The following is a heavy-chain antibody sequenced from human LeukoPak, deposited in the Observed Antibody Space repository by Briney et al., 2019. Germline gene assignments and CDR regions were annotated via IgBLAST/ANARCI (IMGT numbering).Heavy chain of an antibody. CDR3: AKVADTSGYYYSDY. D-gene: IGHD3-22*01. CDR1: GFTFSSYA. V-gene: IGHV3-23*01. J-gene: IGHJ4*02. Sequence: QPGGSLRLSCAASGFTFSSYAMSWVRQAPGKGLEWVSVISGSDGSTYYADSVKGRFTISRDNSKNTLYLQMNSLRAEDTAVYYCAKVADTSGYYYSDYWGQGTLVTVSS. CDR2: ISGSDGST.